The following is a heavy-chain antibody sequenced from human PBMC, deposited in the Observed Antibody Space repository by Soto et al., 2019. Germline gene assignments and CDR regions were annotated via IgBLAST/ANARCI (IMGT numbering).Heavy chain of an antibody. V-gene: IGHV1-46*01. D-gene: IGHD6-19*01. CDR1: GYTFTSYY. J-gene: IGHJ5*02. CDR2: INASGGST. Sequence: ASVKVSCKASGYTFTSYYMHWVRQAPGQGLEWMGIINASGGSTSYAQKFQGRVTMTTDTSTSTAYMELSSLRSEDTAVYYCAREKDLWLQFDPWGQGTLVTVSS. CDR3: AREKDLWLQFDP.